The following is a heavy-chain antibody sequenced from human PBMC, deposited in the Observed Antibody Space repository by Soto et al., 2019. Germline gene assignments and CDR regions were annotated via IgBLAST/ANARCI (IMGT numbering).Heavy chain of an antibody. CDR1: GGTFSSYA. Sequence: GASVKVSCKASGGTFSSYAISWVRQAPGQGLEWMGGIIPIFGTANYAQKFQGRVTITADESTSTAYMELSSLRSEDTAVYYCARDRATIFGVVRSEYYYYGMDVWGQGTTVTVSS. CDR3: ARDRATIFGVVRSEYYYYGMDV. J-gene: IGHJ6*02. V-gene: IGHV1-69*13. CDR2: IIPIFGTA. D-gene: IGHD3-3*01.